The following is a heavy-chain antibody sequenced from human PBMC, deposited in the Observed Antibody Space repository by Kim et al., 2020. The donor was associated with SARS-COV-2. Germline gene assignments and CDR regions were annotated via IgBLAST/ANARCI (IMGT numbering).Heavy chain of an antibody. D-gene: IGHD3-9*01. Sequence: GGSLRLSCAASGFTFSSYEMNWVRQAPGKGLEWVSYISSSGSTIYYADSVKGRFTISRDNAKNSLYLQMNSLRAEDTAVYYCAILHLEGLRYFDWEGDDYGMDVWGQGTTVTVSS. V-gene: IGHV3-48*03. J-gene: IGHJ6*02. CDR1: GFTFSSYE. CDR2: ISSSGSTI. CDR3: AILHLEGLRYFDWEGDDYGMDV.